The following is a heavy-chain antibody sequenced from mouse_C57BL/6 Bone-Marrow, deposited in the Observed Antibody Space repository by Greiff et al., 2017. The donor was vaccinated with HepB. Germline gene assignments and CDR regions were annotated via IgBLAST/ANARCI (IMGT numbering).Heavy chain of an antibody. V-gene: IGHV1-26*01. J-gene: IGHJ2*01. CDR2: INPNNGGT. Sequence: VQLQQSGPELVKPGASVKISCKASGYTFTDYYMNWVKQSHGKSLEWIGDINPNNGGTSYNQKFKGKATLTVDKSSSTAYMELRSLTSEDSAVYYCARGRITTVVASYYFDYWGQGTTLTVSS. CDR1: GYTFTDYY. CDR3: ARGRITTVVASYYFDY. D-gene: IGHD1-1*01.